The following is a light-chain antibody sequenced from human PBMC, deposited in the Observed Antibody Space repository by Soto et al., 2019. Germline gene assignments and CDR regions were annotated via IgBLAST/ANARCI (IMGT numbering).Light chain of an antibody. Sequence: DIQMTQSPSSLSASVRDRVTITCRASQTISTHLNWYQQKPGKAPQLLIYAASTLQSGVPSRVSGSGSGTDFTLTINSLQPEDFATCYCQQSLTIPYTFGQGTKLEIK. V-gene: IGKV1-39*01. CDR3: QQSLTIPYT. CDR2: AAS. CDR1: QTISTH. J-gene: IGKJ2*01.